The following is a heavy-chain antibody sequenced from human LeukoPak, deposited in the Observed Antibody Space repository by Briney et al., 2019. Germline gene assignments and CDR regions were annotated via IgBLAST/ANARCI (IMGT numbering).Heavy chain of an antibody. CDR3: ARELRPYYYDSSGYSDAFDI. V-gene: IGHV4-59*01. CDR2: IYYSGST. Sequence: PSETLSLTSTVSGGSISSYYWSWIRQPPGKGLEWIVYIYYSGSTNYNPSLKSRVTISVDTSKNQFSLKLSSVTAADTAVYYCARELRPYYYDSSGYSDAFDIWGQGTMVTVSS. J-gene: IGHJ3*02. D-gene: IGHD3-22*01. CDR1: GGSISSYY.